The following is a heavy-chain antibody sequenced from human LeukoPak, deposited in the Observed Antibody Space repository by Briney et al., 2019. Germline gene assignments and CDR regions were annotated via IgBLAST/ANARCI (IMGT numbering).Heavy chain of an antibody. V-gene: IGHV4-30-2*02. CDR3: ASWPHYDFWSGYPH. CDR2: IYHSGST. Sequence: SETLSLTCTVSGGSISSGGYYWSWIRQPPGKGLEWIGYIYHSGSTYYNPSLKSRVTISIDTSKNQFSLKLSSVTTADTAVYYCASWPHYDFWSGYPHWGQGTLVTVSS. D-gene: IGHD3-3*01. CDR1: GGSISSGGYY. J-gene: IGHJ4*02.